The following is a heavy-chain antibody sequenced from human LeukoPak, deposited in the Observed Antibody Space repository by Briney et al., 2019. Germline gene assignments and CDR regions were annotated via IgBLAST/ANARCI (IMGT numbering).Heavy chain of an antibody. CDR1: GLTFSGYW. CDR2: IDNDGSST. D-gene: IGHD3-10*01. CDR3: AKDGASGWFGEGYFDY. V-gene: IGHV3-74*01. Sequence: PGGSLRLSCAAPGLTFSGYWVHWVRQAPGKGLVWVSRIDNDGSSTIYADSVKGRFTISRDNSKNTLYLQMNSLRAEDTAVYYCAKDGASGWFGEGYFDYWGQGTLVTVSS. J-gene: IGHJ4*02.